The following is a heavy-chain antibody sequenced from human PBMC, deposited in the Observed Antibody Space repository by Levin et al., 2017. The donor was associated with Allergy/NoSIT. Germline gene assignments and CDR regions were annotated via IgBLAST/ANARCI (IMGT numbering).Heavy chain of an antibody. CDR1: GFNFSDSA. D-gene: IGHD1-7*01. CDR3: SVGREL. Sequence: PGGSLRLSCEASGFNFSDSALHWVRQASGKGLEWIGRIRNKTHHYATAYDASAGGRFTISRDDSKSTTYLLMTSLKTDDTAVYYCSVGRELWGQGTLVAVSS. CDR2: IRNKTHHYAT. J-gene: IGHJ4*02. V-gene: IGHV3-73*01.